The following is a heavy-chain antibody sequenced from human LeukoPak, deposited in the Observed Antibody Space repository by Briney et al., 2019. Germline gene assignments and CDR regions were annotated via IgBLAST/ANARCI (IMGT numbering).Heavy chain of an antibody. CDR1: GGSISSYY. CDR3: ASYDAEPGAFDY. CDR2: IYYSGST. J-gene: IGHJ4*02. Sequence: PSETLSLTCTVSGGSISSYYWGWIRQPPGKGLEWIGSIYYSGSTYYNPSLKSRVTISVDTSKNQFSLKLSSVTAADTAVYYCASYDAEPGAFDYWGQGTLVTVSS. V-gene: IGHV4-39*01. D-gene: IGHD3-22*01.